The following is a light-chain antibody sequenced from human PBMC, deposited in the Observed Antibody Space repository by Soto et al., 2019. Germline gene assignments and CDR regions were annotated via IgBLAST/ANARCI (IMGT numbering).Light chain of an antibody. V-gene: IGLV1-40*01. Sequence: QSVLTQPPSVSGAPGQRVTISCTGSSSNIGAGYDVHWYQQLPGTAPKLLIYGNSNRPSGVPDRFSGSKSGTSASLAITGLQAEDEADYYCQSYDSSLSAVVCGGGTKLTVL. CDR3: QSYDSSLSAVV. CDR1: SSNIGAGYD. J-gene: IGLJ2*01. CDR2: GNS.